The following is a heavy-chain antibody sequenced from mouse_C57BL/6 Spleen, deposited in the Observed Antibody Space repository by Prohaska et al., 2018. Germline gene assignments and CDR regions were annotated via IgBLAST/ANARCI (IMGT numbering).Heavy chain of an antibody. J-gene: IGHJ1*03. CDR2: INPNNGGT. D-gene: IGHD1-1*01. CDR3: ARTHYYGSSHWYFDV. Sequence: QRHGKSLEWIGDINPNNGGTIYNQKFKGKATLTVDKSSSTAYMELRSLTSEDTAVYYCARTHYYGSSHWYFDVWGTGTTVIVSS. V-gene: IGHV1-18*01.